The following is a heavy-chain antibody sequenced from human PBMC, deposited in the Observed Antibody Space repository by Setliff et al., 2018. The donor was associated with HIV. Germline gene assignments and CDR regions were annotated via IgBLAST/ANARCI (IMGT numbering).Heavy chain of an antibody. CDR2: IYTSGGV. D-gene: IGHD3-10*01. V-gene: IGHV4-4*09. J-gene: IGHJ5*02. CDR1: GGSISSYY. Sequence: SETLSLTCTVSGGSISSYYWSWIRQPPGKGLEWIGYIYTSGGVNYNPSLNSRVTISVDTSKRQFSLKLSSVTAADTAVYYCARDQGSGSYYKVLNWFDPWGQGTLVTVSS. CDR3: ARDQGSGSYYKVLNWFDP.